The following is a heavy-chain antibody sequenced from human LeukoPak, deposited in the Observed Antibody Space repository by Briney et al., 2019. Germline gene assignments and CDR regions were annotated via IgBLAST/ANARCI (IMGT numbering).Heavy chain of an antibody. CDR1: GYTFTGYY. D-gene: IGHD3-10*01. V-gene: IGHV1-2*02. Sequence: ASMKVSCKTSGYTFTGYYLHWVRQAPGQGLEWMGWIDPKSGGTNYLQKFQGRVTMTRDTSVSTAYMEFSSLRSDDTAVYYCVRGGAMVRGATFAFDVWGQGAMVTVSS. CDR2: IDPKSGGT. CDR3: VRGGAMVRGATFAFDV. J-gene: IGHJ3*01.